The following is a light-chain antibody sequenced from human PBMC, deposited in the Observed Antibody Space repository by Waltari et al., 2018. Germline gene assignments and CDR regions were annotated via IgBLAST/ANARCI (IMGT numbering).Light chain of an antibody. CDR2: LVS. CDR3: IQALRSPFT. CDR1: QSLVYSDGKTY. V-gene: IGKV2-40*01. J-gene: IGKJ3*01. Sequence: EIVMTQTPLSLSVPLGEPASISCRSSQSLVYSDGKTYLDWYLQKPGQSPQLVMYLVSKRASGVPDKFSGSGSGTDFTLKISRVEAEDVGIYYCIQALRSPFTFGPGTKLDIK.